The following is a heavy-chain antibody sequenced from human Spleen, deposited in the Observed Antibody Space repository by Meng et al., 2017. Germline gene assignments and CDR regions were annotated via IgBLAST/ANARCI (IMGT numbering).Heavy chain of an antibody. CDR1: GGSFSGYY. J-gene: IGHJ3*02. CDR3: ARGSKEQLVGGHRAFDI. CDR2: INRSGST. D-gene: IGHD6-13*01. Sequence: QTRSLTGAVYGGSFSGYYWSWIRQPPGKGLEWIGEINRSGSTNYNPSLKSRVTLSVDTSKNQFSLKLSSVTAADTAVYYCARGSKEQLVGGHRAFDIWGQGTMVTVSS. V-gene: IGHV4-34*01.